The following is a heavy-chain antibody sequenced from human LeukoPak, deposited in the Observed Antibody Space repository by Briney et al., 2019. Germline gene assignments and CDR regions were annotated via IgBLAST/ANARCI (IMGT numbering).Heavy chain of an antibody. CDR3: AKAPIIVATIYYFDY. CDR1: GFTFSSYA. D-gene: IGHD5-12*01. V-gene: IGHV3-23*01. J-gene: IGHJ4*02. Sequence: PGGSLRLSCAASGFTFSSYAMHWVRQAPGKGLEWVSAISGSGGSTYYADSVKGRFTISRDNSKNTLYLQMNSLRAEDTAVYYCAKAPIIVATIYYFDYWGQGTLVTVSS. CDR2: ISGSGGST.